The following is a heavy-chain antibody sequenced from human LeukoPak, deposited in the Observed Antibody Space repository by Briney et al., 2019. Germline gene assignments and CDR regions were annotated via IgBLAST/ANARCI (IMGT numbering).Heavy chain of an antibody. D-gene: IGHD5-18*01. V-gene: IGHV3-30-3*01. CDR3: ARVFMTLWLRLDY. CDR2: ISYDGSNK. CDR1: GFTFSSYA. Sequence: PGGSLRLSCAASGFTFSSYAMHWVRQAPGKGLEWVAVISYDGSNKYYADSVKGRFTISRDNSKNTLYLQMNSLRAEDTAVYYCARVFMTLWLRLDYWGQGTLVTVSS. J-gene: IGHJ4*02.